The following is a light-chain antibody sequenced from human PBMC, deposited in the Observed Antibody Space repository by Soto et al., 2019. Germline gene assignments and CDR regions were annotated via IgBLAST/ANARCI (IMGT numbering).Light chain of an antibody. CDR1: QSVSTY. CDR3: QQRANWPLT. CDR2: DAS. Sequence: EIVLTQSPATLSLSPGGRATLSCRASQSVSTYVAWYQQKPGQAPRPLIYDASNRATGIPARFSGSGSGTDFTLTISSLEPEDIALYYCQQRANWPLTFGGGTKVDIK. J-gene: IGKJ4*01. V-gene: IGKV3-11*01.